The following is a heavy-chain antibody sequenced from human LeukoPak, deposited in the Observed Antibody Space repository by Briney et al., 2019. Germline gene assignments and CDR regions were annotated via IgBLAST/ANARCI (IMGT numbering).Heavy chain of an antibody. CDR2: IYYSGST. D-gene: IGHD1/OR15-1a*01. CDR3: ARYESPWNTHSEAFDI. V-gene: IGHV4-39*07. CDR1: GVSISSSSYY. J-gene: IGHJ3*02. Sequence: SETLSLTCTVSGVSISSSSYYWGWIRQPPGKGLEWIGSIYYSGSTYYNPSLKSRVTISIDKSKNQFSLKLSSVTAADTAVYYCARYESPWNTHSEAFDIWGQGTMVTVSS.